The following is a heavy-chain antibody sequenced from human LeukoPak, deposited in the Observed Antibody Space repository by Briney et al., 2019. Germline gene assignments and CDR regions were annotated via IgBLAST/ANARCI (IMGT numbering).Heavy chain of an antibody. CDR2: MNPSSGKT. Sequence: ASVKVSCKASGYTLTSYDINWVRQATGQGLEWMGWMNPSSGKTGYAQKFQGRISMTRNTSISTAYMGLSSLRSEDTAVYYCARETPSRYFDYWGQGTLVTVSS. D-gene: IGHD4-23*01. CDR3: ARETPSRYFDY. V-gene: IGHV1-8*01. CDR1: GYTLTSYD. J-gene: IGHJ4*02.